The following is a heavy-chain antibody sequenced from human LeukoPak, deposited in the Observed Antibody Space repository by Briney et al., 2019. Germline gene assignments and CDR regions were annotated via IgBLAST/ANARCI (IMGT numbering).Heavy chain of an antibody. CDR1: GFTFDDYG. CDR3: ARDYYGDSYFDY. Sequence: GGSLRLSCAASGFTFDDYGMNWVRQAPGKGLEWVSGINWNGGSTDYADSVKGRFTISRDNAKNSLYLQMNSLRAEDTAVYYCARDYYGDSYFDYWGQGTLVTVSS. D-gene: IGHD4-17*01. V-gene: IGHV3-20*04. J-gene: IGHJ4*02. CDR2: INWNGGST.